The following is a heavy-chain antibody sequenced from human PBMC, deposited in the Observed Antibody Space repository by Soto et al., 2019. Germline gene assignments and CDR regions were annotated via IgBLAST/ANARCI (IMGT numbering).Heavy chain of an antibody. J-gene: IGHJ4*02. Sequence: GGSLRLSCAASGFTFDDYAMHWVRQAPGKGLEWVSGISWNSGSIGYADSVKGRFTISRDNAKNSLYLQMNSLRAEDTALYYCAKDSSFGDPPIADLDYWGQGTLVTVSS. CDR2: ISWNSGSI. CDR3: AKDSSFGDPPIADLDY. V-gene: IGHV3-9*01. CDR1: GFTFDDYA. D-gene: IGHD4-17*01.